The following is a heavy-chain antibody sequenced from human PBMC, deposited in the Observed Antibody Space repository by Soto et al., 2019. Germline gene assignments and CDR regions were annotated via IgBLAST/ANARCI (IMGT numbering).Heavy chain of an antibody. CDR2: IYYSGST. V-gene: IGHV4-30-4*01. D-gene: IGHD5-12*01. J-gene: IGHJ5*02. Sequence: PPGKGLDWIGYIYYSGSTYYNPSLKSRVTISVDTSKNQFSLKLSSVTAADTAVYYCASASRDGYNSVSAPWGQGTLVTVSS. CDR3: ASASRDGYNSVSAP.